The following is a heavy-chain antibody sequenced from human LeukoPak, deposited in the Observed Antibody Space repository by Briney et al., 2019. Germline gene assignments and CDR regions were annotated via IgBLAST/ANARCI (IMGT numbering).Heavy chain of an antibody. V-gene: IGHV4-34*01. CDR3: ARTEPSTDFDY. CDR1: GGSFSAYY. J-gene: IGHJ4*02. D-gene: IGHD2-2*01. CDR2: INHSGST. Sequence: SETLSLTCTVYGGSFSAYYWSWIRQPPGKGLEWIGEINHSGSTNYNPSLKSRVTISVDASKNQFSLRLSSVTAADTAMYYCARTEPSTDFDYWGQGTLVTVSS.